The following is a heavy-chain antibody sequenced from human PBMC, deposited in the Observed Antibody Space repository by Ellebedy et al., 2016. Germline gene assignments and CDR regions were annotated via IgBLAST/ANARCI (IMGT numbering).Heavy chain of an antibody. J-gene: IGHJ3*02. CDR1: GFTFDDYA. CDR2: ISWNSGSI. Sequence: SLKISCAASGFTFDDYAMHWVRQAPGKGLEWVSGISWNSGSIGYADSVKGRFTISRDNAKNSLYLQMNSLRAEDTALYYCAKGGPRWELLGGEAFDIWGQGTMVTVSS. CDR3: AKGGPRWELLGGEAFDI. V-gene: IGHV3-9*01. D-gene: IGHD1-26*01.